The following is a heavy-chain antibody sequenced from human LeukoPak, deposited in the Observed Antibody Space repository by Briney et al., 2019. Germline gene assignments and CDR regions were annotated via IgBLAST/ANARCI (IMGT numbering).Heavy chain of an antibody. J-gene: IGHJ5*02. CDR1: GGSFSGYY. Sequence: SETLSLTCAVYGGSFSGYYWSWIRQPPGKGLEWIGEINHSGSTNYNPSLKSRVIISVDTSKNQFSLKLSSVTAADTAVYYCARGRGYCSSTSCYRFDPWGQGTLVTVSS. D-gene: IGHD2-2*02. CDR3: ARGRGYCSSTSCYRFDP. V-gene: IGHV4-34*01. CDR2: INHSGST.